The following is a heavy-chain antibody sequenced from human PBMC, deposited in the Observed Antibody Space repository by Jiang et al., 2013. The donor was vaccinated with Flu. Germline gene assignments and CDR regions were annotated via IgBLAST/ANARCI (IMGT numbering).Heavy chain of an antibody. J-gene: IGHJ3*01. D-gene: IGHD4-17*01. V-gene: IGHV3-66*02. CDR3: AREKTLDYGDYRAFDV. CDR2: LYSGGTT. CDR1: GLSVSSDY. Sequence: GGSLRLSCVGSGLSVSSDYMAWVRQAPGKGLEWLSLLYSGGTTYYADSVKGRFTISRDSSKNTLFLQMNSLRPEDTALYYCAREKTLDYGDYRAFDVWGHGTMVIVSS.